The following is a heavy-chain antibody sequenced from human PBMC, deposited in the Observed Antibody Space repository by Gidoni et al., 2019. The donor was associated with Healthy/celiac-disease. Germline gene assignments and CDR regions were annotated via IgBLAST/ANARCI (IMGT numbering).Heavy chain of an antibody. CDR1: GFTFSSYS. CDR3: ARDRGSSSHFYYGMDV. V-gene: IGHV3-21*01. J-gene: IGHJ6*02. D-gene: IGHD6-13*01. Sequence: EVQLVESGGGLVKPGGSLRLSCAASGFTFSSYSMSWVRQAPGKGLGWVSSSRSSSSYIYYGDKVKGRFTISRDNARSSLYLKMNSLRAEDTAVYYCARDRGSSSHFYYGMDVWGQGTTVTVSS. CDR2: SRSSSSYI.